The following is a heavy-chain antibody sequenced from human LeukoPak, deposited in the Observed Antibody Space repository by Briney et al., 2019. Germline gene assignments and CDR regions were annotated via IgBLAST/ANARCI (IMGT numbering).Heavy chain of an antibody. CDR2: IFYSGST. Sequence: SETLSLTCTVSGGSISTSNYYWGWIRQPPGKGLEWIVNIFYSGSTYYSTSLRSRVTISLDTSRNQFSLKLSSVTAADTAVYYCARVTVDTAMVLGDYYYYYYMDVWGKGTTVTVSS. V-gene: IGHV4-39*07. J-gene: IGHJ6*03. CDR1: GGSISTSNYY. CDR3: ARVTVDTAMVLGDYYYYYYMDV. D-gene: IGHD5-18*01.